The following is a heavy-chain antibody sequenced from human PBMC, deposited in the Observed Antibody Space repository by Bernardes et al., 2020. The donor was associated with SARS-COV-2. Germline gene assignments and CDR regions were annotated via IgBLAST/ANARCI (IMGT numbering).Heavy chain of an antibody. J-gene: IGHJ4*02. Sequence: GVSLRLSCVGSGFTFNTYAMYWVRQAPGKGLEYVSAISYNGGSAYYADSVKGRFTISRDNSQNTLFLQMRSLRVEDMAVYYCARAPITMVRGIELNYWGQGTLVTVSS. CDR3: ARAPITMVRGIELNY. D-gene: IGHD3-10*01. CDR2: ISYNGGSA. V-gene: IGHV3-64*02. CDR1: GFTFNTYA.